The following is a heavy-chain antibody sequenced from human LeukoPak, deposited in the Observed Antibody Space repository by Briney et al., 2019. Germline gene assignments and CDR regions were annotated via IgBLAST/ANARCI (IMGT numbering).Heavy chain of an antibody. D-gene: IGHD6-19*01. CDR2: SRNKAKSYTT. J-gene: IGHJ4*02. V-gene: IGHV3-72*01. CDR3: ARVGSVAGSDYLDY. Sequence: PGGSLRLSCAVSGFTFSDHFLDWVRQAPGKGLEWVGRSRNKAKSYTTEYGASVKGRFTISRDDSKSTLCLQMNSLKTEDTAVYYCARVGSVAGSDYLDYWGQGTLVTVSS. CDR1: GFTFSDHF.